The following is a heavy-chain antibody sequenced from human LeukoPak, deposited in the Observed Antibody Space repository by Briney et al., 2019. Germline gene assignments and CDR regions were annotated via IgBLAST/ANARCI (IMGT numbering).Heavy chain of an antibody. CDR2: IQYDGSNQ. D-gene: IGHD6-13*01. CDR1: GFTFSSYG. V-gene: IGHV3-30*02. CDR3: ANTLSAFPYSSSWYLFDY. J-gene: IGHJ4*02. Sequence: TGGSLRLSCAASGFTFSSYGMHWVRQAPGKGLEWVAYIQYDGSNQQYADSVKGRFTISRDNSKNTLYLQMNSLRAEDTAVYYCANTLSAFPYSSSWYLFDYWGQGTLVTVSS.